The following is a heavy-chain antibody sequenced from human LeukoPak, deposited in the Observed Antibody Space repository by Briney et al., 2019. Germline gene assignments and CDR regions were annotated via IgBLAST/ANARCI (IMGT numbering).Heavy chain of an antibody. CDR3: ATAQGGSYYYSFDY. Sequence: ASVKVSCKVSGYTLTELSMHWVRQAPGKGLEWMGGFDPEDGETIYAQKFQGRVTMTEDTSTDTAYMELSSLRSEDTAVYYCATAQGGSYYYSFDYWGQGTLVTVSS. D-gene: IGHD1-26*01. V-gene: IGHV1-24*01. CDR1: GYTLTELS. J-gene: IGHJ4*02. CDR2: FDPEDGET.